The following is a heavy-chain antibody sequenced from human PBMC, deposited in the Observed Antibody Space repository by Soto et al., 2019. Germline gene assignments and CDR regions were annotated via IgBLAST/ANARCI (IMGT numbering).Heavy chain of an antibody. CDR2: ISYDGSNK. J-gene: IGHJ4*02. D-gene: IGHD2-8*01. CDR3: ARERANCTNGVCYSEALVY. CDR1: GFTFSSYA. Sequence: VGSLRLSCAASGFTFSSYAMHWVRQAPGKGLEWVAVISYDGSNKYYADSVKGRFTISRDNSKNTLYLQMNSLRAEDTAVYYCARERANCTNGVCYSEALVYWGQGTLVTVSS. V-gene: IGHV3-30-3*01.